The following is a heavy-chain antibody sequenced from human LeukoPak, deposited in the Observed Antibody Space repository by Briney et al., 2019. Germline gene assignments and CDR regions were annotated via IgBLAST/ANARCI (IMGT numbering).Heavy chain of an antibody. Sequence: TPSETLSLTCTVSGGSISSYYWSWIRQPPGKGLEWIGYIYYSGSTNYNPSLKSRVTISVDTSKNQFSLKLSSVTAADTAVYYCARGVIAFPFAPWGQGTLVTVSS. J-gene: IGHJ5*02. CDR1: GGSISSYY. CDR3: ARGVIAFPFAP. CDR2: IYYSGST. V-gene: IGHV4-59*01. D-gene: IGHD3-16*01.